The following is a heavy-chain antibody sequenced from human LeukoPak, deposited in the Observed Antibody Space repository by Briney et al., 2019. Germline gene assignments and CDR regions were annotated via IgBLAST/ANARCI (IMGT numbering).Heavy chain of an antibody. CDR3: AKDAFLEWLLGDYFDY. J-gene: IGHJ4*02. CDR1: GFTFSSHD. CDR2: ISGSGRST. D-gene: IGHD3-3*02. V-gene: IGHV3-23*01. Sequence: GGSLRLSCAASGFTFSSHDMSWVRQAPGKGLEWVSTISGSGRSTYSADSVKGRFTISRDNSKNTLYLQMNSLRAEDTAVYYCAKDAFLEWLLGDYFDYWGQGTLVTVSS.